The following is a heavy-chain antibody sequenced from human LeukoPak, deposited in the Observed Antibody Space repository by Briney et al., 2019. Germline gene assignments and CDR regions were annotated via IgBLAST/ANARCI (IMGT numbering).Heavy chain of an antibody. CDR3: ASTSRLSRLTMATTPNFDY. J-gene: IGHJ4*02. V-gene: IGHV4-61*02. D-gene: IGHD5-24*01. CDR1: GGSISSGSYY. Sequence: SQTLSLTCTVSGGSISSGSYYWSWIRQPAGKGLEWIGRIYTSGGTNYNPSLKSRVTISVDTSKNQFSLKLSSVTAADTAVYYCASTSRLSRLTMATTPNFDYWGQGTLVTVSS. CDR2: IYTSGGT.